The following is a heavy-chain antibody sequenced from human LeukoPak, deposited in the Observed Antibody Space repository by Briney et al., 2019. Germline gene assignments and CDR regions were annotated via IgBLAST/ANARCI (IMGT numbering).Heavy chain of an antibody. CDR2: INHSGST. V-gene: IGHV4-34*01. J-gene: IGHJ3*02. CDR1: GGSFSGYY. CDR3: ARSPAVLRYFDWSPDAFDI. Sequence: SETLSLTCAVYGGSFSGYYWSWLRQPPGKGLEWIGEINHSGSTNYNPSLKSRVTISVDTSKNQFSLKLSSVTAADTAVYYCARSPAVLRYFDWSPDAFDIWGQGTMVTVSS. D-gene: IGHD3-9*01.